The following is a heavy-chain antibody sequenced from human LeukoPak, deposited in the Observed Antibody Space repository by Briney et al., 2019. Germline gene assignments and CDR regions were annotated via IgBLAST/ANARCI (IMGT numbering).Heavy chain of an antibody. CDR1: GFNFRDHW. Sequence: GGSLRLSCAVSGFNFRDHWMDWVRQAPGKGLEWVGHIKNDGSETYYLDSLKGRFSISRDNTNNALYLQMNSLRVEGTAVYYCVKNDGWFHLAQWGQGTLVTVSS. J-gene: IGHJ4*02. V-gene: IGHV3-7*03. CDR3: VKNDGWFHLAQ. D-gene: IGHD6-19*01. CDR2: IKNDGSET.